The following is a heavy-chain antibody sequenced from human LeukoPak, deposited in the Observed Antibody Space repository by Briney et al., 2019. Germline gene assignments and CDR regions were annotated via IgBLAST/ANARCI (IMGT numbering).Heavy chain of an antibody. CDR3: AKVSGRILIWPQPFGDGMDV. D-gene: IGHD3-10*01. CDR1: GISFSTYG. Sequence: GGPLRLSCAASGISFSTYGKGLECVSAISGSGGDSYYAASVKGRFTISRDNSKNTLYLQMNSLRVEDTAVYYCAKVSGRILIWPQPFGDGMDVWGQGTTVTVSS. V-gene: IGHV3-23*01. J-gene: IGHJ6*02. CDR2: ISGSGGDS.